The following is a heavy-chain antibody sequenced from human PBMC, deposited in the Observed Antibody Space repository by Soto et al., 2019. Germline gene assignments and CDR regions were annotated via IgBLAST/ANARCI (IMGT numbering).Heavy chain of an antibody. Sequence: VHLQQWGGRLLKPSETLSLTCAVSGGSLTGYYWSWIRQTPGKGLQLIGEINHGGGTGYNPSLKSRVTMSLETSTNRLSLKLTSVTAPATGAYYCARVIVDTYGIGTGRDLWGPGSLVSVS. J-gene: IGHJ4*02. CDR3: ARVIVDTYGIGTGRDL. D-gene: IGHD5-18*01. CDR1: GGSLTGYY. CDR2: INHGGGT. V-gene: IGHV4-34*01.